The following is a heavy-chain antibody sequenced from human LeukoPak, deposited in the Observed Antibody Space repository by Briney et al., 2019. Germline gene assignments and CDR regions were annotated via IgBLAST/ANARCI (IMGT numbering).Heavy chain of an antibody. D-gene: IGHD3-16*01. J-gene: IGHJ5*02. Sequence: GASVKVSCKASGYTFSSYDISWVRQAPGQGLEWMGAIIPIFGTANYAQKFQGRVTITADKSTSTAYMELSSLRSEDTAVYYCARRIDRGWGSMFDPWGQGTLVTVSS. CDR1: GYTFSSYD. V-gene: IGHV1-69*06. CDR2: IIPIFGTA. CDR3: ARRIDRGWGSMFDP.